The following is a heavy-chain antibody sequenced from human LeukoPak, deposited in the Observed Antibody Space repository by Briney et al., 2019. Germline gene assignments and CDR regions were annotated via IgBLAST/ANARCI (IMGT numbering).Heavy chain of an antibody. CDR2: IRGVGDGT. Sequence: GGSLRLSCAASGFTFSSYAMTWVRQAPWKGLEWVSSIRGVGDGTSYADSVKGRFTISRDNSKNTLYLQMNSLRAEDTAVYYCARDSRPNYYGSGSYYPNWFDPWGQGTLVTVSS. V-gene: IGHV3-23*01. J-gene: IGHJ5*02. D-gene: IGHD3-10*01. CDR1: GFTFSSYA. CDR3: ARDSRPNYYGSGSYYPNWFDP.